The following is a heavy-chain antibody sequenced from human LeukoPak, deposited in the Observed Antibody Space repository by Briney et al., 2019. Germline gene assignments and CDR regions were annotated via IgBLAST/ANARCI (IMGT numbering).Heavy chain of an antibody. J-gene: IGHJ4*02. V-gene: IGHV3-20*04. D-gene: IGHD3-10*01. CDR3: ARDRPSGYYFDL. CDR1: GFTFADYG. Sequence: GGSLRLSCAASGFTFADYGMTWVRQAPGKGLEWAAGINWNGGGTGYADSVKDRFTISRDNAKNSLYLQIHSLRGEDTALYYCARDRPSGYYFDLWGQGTLVTVSS. CDR2: INWNGGGT.